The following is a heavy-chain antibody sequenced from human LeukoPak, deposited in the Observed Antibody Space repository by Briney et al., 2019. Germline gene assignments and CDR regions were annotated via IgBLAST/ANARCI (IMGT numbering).Heavy chain of an antibody. V-gene: IGHV3-23*01. D-gene: IGHD1-7*01. J-gene: IGHJ6*02. CDR2: VSGSGGST. CDR3: ATPLGLELHYAYYYYYGMDV. CDR1: GFTFSGYA. Sequence: GGSLRLSCAASGFTFSGYAMSWVRQAPGKGLEWVSAVSGSGGSTYYADSVKGRFTISRDNSKNTLYLQMNSLRAEDTAVYYCATPLGLELHYAYYYYYGMDVWGQGTTVTVPS.